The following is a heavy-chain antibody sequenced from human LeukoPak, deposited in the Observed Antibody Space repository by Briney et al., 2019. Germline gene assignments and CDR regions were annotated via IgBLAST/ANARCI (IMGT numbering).Heavy chain of an antibody. J-gene: IGHJ4*02. V-gene: IGHV1-46*01. CDR3: ARDWSHCSSTSCYMKGVFDY. CDR1: GYTFTSYY. CDR2: INPSVGST. Sequence: ASVKVSCKASGYTFTSYYLHWVRQAPGQGLEWMGIINPSVGSTTYAQKFQGRVTMTRDTSTSTVYMELSSLRSEDTAVYYCARDWSHCSSTSCYMKGVFDYWGQGTLVTVSS. D-gene: IGHD2-2*01.